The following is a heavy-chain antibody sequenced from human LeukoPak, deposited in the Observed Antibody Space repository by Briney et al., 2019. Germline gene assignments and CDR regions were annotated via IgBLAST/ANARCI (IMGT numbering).Heavy chain of an antibody. D-gene: IGHD6-19*01. Sequence: GWALTLSCAASGFIFSRDDMHLFRQAAGTALDGVTFIRYDGSNQYYADSVKGRFTISRDNSKNTMYLQTNSLPAQDTAVYYCAKDANTGWSYLDYWGQGALVTASS. CDR2: IRYDGSNQ. V-gene: IGHV3-30*02. J-gene: IGHJ4*02. CDR1: GFIFSRDD. CDR3: AKDANTGWSYLDY.